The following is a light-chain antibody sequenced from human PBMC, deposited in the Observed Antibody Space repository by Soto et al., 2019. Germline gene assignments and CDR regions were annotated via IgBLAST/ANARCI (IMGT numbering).Light chain of an antibody. J-gene: IGKJ1*01. CDR3: QHYNSYSRT. CDR2: KAS. Sequence: IQMTQSPSTLSASVGDRVTITCRASQSISSWLAWYQQKPGKAPKLLIYKASTLETGVPSRFTGSGSGTEFTLTISSLEPEDFATYYYQHYNSYSRTFGQGNKVDIK. V-gene: IGKV1-5*03. CDR1: QSISSW.